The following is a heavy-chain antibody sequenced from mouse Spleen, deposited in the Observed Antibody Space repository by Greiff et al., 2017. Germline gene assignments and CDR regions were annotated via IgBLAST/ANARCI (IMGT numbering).Heavy chain of an antibody. V-gene: IGHV1-59*01. CDR1: GYTFTSYW. CDR3: ARGSSLRGAMDY. D-gene: IGHD1-1*01. J-gene: IGHJ4*01. CDR2: IDPSDSYT. Sequence: VQLQQPGAELVRPGTSVKLSCKASGYTFTSYWMHWVKQRPGQGLEWIGVIDPSDSYTNYNQKFKGKATLTVDTSSSTAYMQLSSLTSEDSAVYYCARGSSLRGAMDYWGQGTSVTVSS.